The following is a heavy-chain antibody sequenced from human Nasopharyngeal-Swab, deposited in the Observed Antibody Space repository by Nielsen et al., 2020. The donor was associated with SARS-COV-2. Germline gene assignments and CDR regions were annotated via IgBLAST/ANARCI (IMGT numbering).Heavy chain of an antibody. Sequence: ASVKVSCKASGYTFTSYAMHWVRQAPGQRLEWMGWTNAGNGNTKYSQKFQGRVTITRDTSASTAYMELSSLRSEDTAVYYCARDYLSRTNYGSDYWGQGTPVTVSS. J-gene: IGHJ4*02. V-gene: IGHV1-3*01. CDR3: ARDYLSRTNYGSDY. CDR1: GYTFTSYA. CDR2: TNAGNGNT. D-gene: IGHD3-10*01.